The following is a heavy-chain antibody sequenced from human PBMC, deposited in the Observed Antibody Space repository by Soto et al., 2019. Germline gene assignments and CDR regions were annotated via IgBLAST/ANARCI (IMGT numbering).Heavy chain of an antibody. CDR2: IKPDGSAT. J-gene: IGHJ4*02. D-gene: IGHD4-17*01. Sequence: EVQLVESGGGLVQPGGSLRLSCAVSGFTFGSYWMNWVRLIPGKGLEWVAYIKPDGSATYYVDSVKGRFTISRDNAKNSLYLQMNSLRAEDTAVYYCAKWGTTVTTEPDYWGQGTLVTVSS. CDR1: GFTFGSYW. CDR3: AKWGTTVTTEPDY. V-gene: IGHV3-7*03.